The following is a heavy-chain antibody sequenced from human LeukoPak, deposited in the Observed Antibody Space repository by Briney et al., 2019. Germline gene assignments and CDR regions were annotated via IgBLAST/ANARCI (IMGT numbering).Heavy chain of an antibody. Sequence: PSETLSLTCTVSGGSFSSSYWGWIRQPPGKGLEWIGYYYSGSTSYNPSLKSRVTISVDTSKNQFSLTLTSVTAADTAVYYCASGPWEVDFWGQGILVTVSS. J-gene: IGHJ4*02. CDR2: YYSGST. CDR3: ASGPWEVDF. D-gene: IGHD1-26*01. V-gene: IGHV4-59*08. CDR1: GGSFSSSY.